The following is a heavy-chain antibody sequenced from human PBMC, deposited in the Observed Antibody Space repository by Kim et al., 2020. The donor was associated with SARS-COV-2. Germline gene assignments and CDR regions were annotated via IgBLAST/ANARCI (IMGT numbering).Heavy chain of an antibody. J-gene: IGHJ6*02. CDR3: ARVGGLLWFGVYGMDV. V-gene: IGHV3-7*01. CDR2: IKQDGSEK. CDR1: GFTFSGYW. D-gene: IGHD3-10*01. Sequence: GGSLRLSCAASGFTFSGYWMSWVRQAPGKGLEWVANIKQDGSEKYYVDSVKGRFTISRDNAKNSLYLQMNSLRAEDTAVYYCARVGGLLWFGVYGMDVWGQGTTVTVSS.